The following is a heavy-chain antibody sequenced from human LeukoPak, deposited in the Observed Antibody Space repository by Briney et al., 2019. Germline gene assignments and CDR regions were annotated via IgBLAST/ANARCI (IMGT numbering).Heavy chain of an antibody. Sequence: SVKVSCKASGNTFTGYYINWVRQAPGQGLEWLESINPNTGGRKYVQKFQGRVTMTRDTSISTVYMELSRLRADVTAVNFSPRDSHDNGCRNDFSDMWGQGTMVIVSS. CDR1: GNTFTGYY. CDR2: INPNTGGR. CDR3: PRDSHDNGCRNDFSDM. D-gene: IGHD4-17*01. V-gene: IGHV1-2*02. J-gene: IGHJ3*02.